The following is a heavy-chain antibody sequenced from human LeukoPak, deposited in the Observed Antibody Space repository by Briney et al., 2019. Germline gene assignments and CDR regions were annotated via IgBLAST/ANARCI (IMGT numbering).Heavy chain of an antibody. J-gene: IGHJ4*02. D-gene: IGHD3-10*01. CDR3: AKDGGDYGSGFDY. V-gene: IGHV3-30*18. CDR2: ISYDGSNK. Sequence: GGSLRLSCAASGFTFSSYGMHWVRQAPGKGLEWVAVISYDGSNKYYADSVKGRFTISRDNSKNTLYLQMNSLRAEDTAVYYCAKDGGDYGSGFDYWGQGTQVTVSS. CDR1: GFTFSSYG.